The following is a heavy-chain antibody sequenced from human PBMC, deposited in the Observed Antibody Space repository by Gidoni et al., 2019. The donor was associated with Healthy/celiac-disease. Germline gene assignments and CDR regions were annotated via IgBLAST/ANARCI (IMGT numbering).Heavy chain of an antibody. Sequence: QLQLQESGPGLVKPSEPLSLPCTVSGGSITSSSYYWGWIRQPPGKGLEWIGSIYYSGSTYYNPSLKSRVTISVDTSKNQFSLRLSSVTAADTAVYYCARRLGTSGSYSYYGMDVWGQGTTVTVSS. CDR1: GGSITSSSYY. D-gene: IGHD1-26*01. J-gene: IGHJ6*02. CDR3: ARRLGTSGSYSYYGMDV. CDR2: IYYSGST. V-gene: IGHV4-39*01.